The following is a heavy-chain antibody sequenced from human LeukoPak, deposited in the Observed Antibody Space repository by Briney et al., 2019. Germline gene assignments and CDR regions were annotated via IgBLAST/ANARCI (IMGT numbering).Heavy chain of an antibody. J-gene: IGHJ4*02. Sequence: GGSLRLSCAASGFTFDGYAMHWVRQAPGKGLEWVAFIRYDGSNKYYADSVKGRFTISRDNSKNTLYLQMNSLRAEDTAVYYCADRSGDYWGQGTLVTVSS. V-gene: IGHV3-30*02. D-gene: IGHD3-10*01. CDR1: GFTFDGYA. CDR2: IRYDGSNK. CDR3: ADRSGDY.